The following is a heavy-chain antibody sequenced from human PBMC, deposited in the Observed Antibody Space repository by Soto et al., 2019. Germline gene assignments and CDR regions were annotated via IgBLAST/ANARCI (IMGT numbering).Heavy chain of an antibody. CDR1: GFPFSNAW. D-gene: IGHD1-26*01. J-gene: IGHJ4*01. CDR2: VKSKTDGGSS. Sequence: EVQLVESGGGLVKPGGYLRLSCAASGFPFSNAWINWVRQVPGKGLEWVGRVKSKTDGGSSDYAAPVKGRFAVSRDDSKNIVYLQMNSLKIEDTGVYYCTTDSRTTLPEIRFDYWGHGTQVTVSS. CDR3: TTDSRTTLPEIRFDY. V-gene: IGHV3-15*07.